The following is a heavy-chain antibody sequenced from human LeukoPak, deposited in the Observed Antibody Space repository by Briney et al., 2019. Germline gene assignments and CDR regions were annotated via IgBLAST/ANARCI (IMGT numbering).Heavy chain of an antibody. CDR2: MDKSGGT. CDR3: ARDYSKGGGFDF. D-gene: IGHD4-11*01. J-gene: IGHJ4*02. CDR1: GGSISGFY. V-gene: IGHV4-59*01. Sequence: PSETLSPTCTVSGGSISGFYWGWSRQPPGKGLEWIGYMDKSGGTTYNPSLKRRVTISVDTSKNKFSLNLSPVTAADTAVYYCARDYSKGGGFDFWGQGTLVTVSS.